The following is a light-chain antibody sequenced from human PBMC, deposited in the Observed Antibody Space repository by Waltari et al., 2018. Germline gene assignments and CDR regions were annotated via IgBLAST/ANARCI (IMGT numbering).Light chain of an antibody. CDR3: CSYVRDITWV. Sequence: QSALTQPASVSGSPGQSITISCTGTSSDVGSYNLFSWYQHHPGKAPKLMLYGGTQRPSGVSDRFSGSKSGDTASLTIAGLQAEDEADYYCCSYVRDITWVFGGGTKLTVL. V-gene: IGLV2-23*01. CDR2: GGT. J-gene: IGLJ3*02. CDR1: SSDVGSYNL.